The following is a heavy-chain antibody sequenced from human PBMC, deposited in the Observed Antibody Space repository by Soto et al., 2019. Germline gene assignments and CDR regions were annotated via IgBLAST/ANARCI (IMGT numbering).Heavy chain of an antibody. CDR1: GGFIRNGGYY. D-gene: IGHD5-18*01. CDR3: ERDLHVDPTVGSPFDP. CDR2: IYYSGNT. Sequence: PSETLSLTCTVSGGFIRNGGYYWSWIRHHPGKGLEWIGYIYYSGNTYYNPSLKSRVTISVDTSKNQFSLKLSSVTDADTALYYCERDLHVDPTVGSPFDPWGQGTLVTVSS. J-gene: IGHJ5*02. V-gene: IGHV4-31*03.